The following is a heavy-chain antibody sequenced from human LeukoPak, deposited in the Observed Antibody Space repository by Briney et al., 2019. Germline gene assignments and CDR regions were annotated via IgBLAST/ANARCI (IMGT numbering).Heavy chain of an antibody. V-gene: IGHV1-69*04. CDR3: ARVPIVGATWHY. CDR2: ILPILGIA. Sequence: ASVKVSCKASGYTFTRYYMHWVRQAPGQWLEWMGTILPILGIANYAQKFQGRVTITADKSTSTAYMELSSLRSEDTAVYYCARVPIVGATWHYWGQGTLVTVSS. J-gene: IGHJ4*02. D-gene: IGHD1-26*01. CDR1: GYTFTRYY.